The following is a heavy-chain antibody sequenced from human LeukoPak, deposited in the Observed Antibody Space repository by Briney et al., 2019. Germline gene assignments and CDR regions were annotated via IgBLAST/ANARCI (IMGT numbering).Heavy chain of an antibody. CDR1: GYSFISYW. J-gene: IGHJ6*03. V-gene: IGHV5-51*01. CDR3: ARHTLHQGSYYMDV. CDR2: IYPGDSDT. Sequence: GESLKISFEGSGYSFISYWIGWVRQMPGKGLEWMGIIYPGDSDTRYSPSFQGQVTISADKSISTAYLQWSSLKASDTAMYYCARHTLHQGSYYMDVWGKGTTVTVSS.